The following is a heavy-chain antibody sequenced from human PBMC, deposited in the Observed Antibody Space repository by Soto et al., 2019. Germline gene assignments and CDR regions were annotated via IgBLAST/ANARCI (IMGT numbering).Heavy chain of an antibody. V-gene: IGHV3-53*01. J-gene: IGHJ4*02. CDR3: TKLWGYYFES. CDR2: IFTRGTA. Sequence: GGSLRLSCTASGFSVNYNYMAWVRQAPGKSPEWVAVIFTRGTAHYADSVTGRFTFSRDNSKRTLNLQLNNLRAEDTAVYYCTKLWGYYFESWGQGTLVTVSS. CDR1: GFSVNYNY. D-gene: IGHD3-22*01.